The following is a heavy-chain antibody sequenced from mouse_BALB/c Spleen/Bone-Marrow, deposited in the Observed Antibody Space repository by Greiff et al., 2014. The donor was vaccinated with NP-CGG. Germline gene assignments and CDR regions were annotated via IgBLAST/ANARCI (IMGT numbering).Heavy chain of an antibody. V-gene: IGHV1-18*01. CDR2: ISPNNGGT. Sequence: EVQLQQSGPELVKPGASVKIPCKTSGYTFTDYNMDWVKQSHGKSLEWIGYISPNNGGTIYNQKFKGKATLTVDKSSSTAYMELRSLTSEDTAVYYCARTNMVTTLYYYALDYWGQGTSVTVSS. CDR3: ARTNMVTTLYYYALDY. CDR1: GYTFTDYN. J-gene: IGHJ4*01. D-gene: IGHD2-1*01.